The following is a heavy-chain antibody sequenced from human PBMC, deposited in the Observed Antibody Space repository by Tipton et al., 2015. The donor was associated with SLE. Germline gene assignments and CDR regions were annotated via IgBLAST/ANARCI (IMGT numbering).Heavy chain of an antibody. Sequence: SLRLSCAAPGFTFSDYYMNWIRQAPGKGLEWVSYISSSSSYTNYADSVKGRFTISRDNSKNTLYLQMNSLRAEDTAVYYCAKDSPPVEYSSLYYFDYWGQGTLVTVSS. CDR1: GFTFSDYY. V-gene: IGHV3-11*05. CDR3: AKDSPPVEYSSLYYFDY. J-gene: IGHJ4*02. CDR2: ISSSSSYT. D-gene: IGHD3-22*01.